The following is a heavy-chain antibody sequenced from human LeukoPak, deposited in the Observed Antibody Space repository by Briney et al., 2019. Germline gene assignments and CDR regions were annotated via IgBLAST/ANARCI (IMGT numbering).Heavy chain of an antibody. J-gene: IGHJ4*02. CDR3: ARAGGGWYYFDY. CDR1: GGTFSSYA. D-gene: IGHD3-16*01. Sequence: GASVKVSCKASGGTFSSYAISWVRQAPGQGLEWMGGIIPIFGTANYAQKFQGRVTITTDESTSTAYMELSSLRSEDTAVYYCARAGGGWYYFDYWGQGTLVTVSS. V-gene: IGHV1-69*05. CDR2: IIPIFGTA.